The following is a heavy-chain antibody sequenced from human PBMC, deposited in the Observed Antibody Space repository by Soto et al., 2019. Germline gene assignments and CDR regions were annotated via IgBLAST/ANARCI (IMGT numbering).Heavy chain of an antibody. J-gene: IGHJ4*02. CDR2: IYSGGST. V-gene: IGHV3-53*01. CDR1: GFTVSSNY. CDR3: ARDPPYYYDSSGYPSQH. D-gene: IGHD3-22*01. Sequence: PGGSLRLSCATSGFTVSSNYMSWVRQAPGKGLEWVSVIYSGGSTYYVDSVKGRFTISRDNSKNTLYLQMNSLRAEDTAVYYCARDPPYYYDSSGYPSQHWGQGTLVTVSS.